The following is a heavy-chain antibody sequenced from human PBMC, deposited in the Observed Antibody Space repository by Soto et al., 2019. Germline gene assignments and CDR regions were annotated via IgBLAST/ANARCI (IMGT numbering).Heavy chain of an antibody. Sequence: NPSETLSLTCTVSGGSISSYYWSWIRQPPGKGLEWIGYIYYSGSTNYNPSLKSRVTISVDTSKNQFSLKLSSVNIADSAIYYCARGHFDSRGYSNALDYWGQGIQVTVS. CDR3: ARGHFDSRGYSNALDY. D-gene: IGHD3-22*01. CDR1: GGSISSYY. V-gene: IGHV4-59*01. J-gene: IGHJ4*02. CDR2: IYYSGST.